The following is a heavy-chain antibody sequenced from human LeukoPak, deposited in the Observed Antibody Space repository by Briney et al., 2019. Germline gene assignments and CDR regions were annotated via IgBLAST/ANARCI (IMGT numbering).Heavy chain of an antibody. V-gene: IGHV4-34*01. Sequence: PSETLSLTCAVYGGSFSGYYWSWIRQPPGKGLEWIGEINQSGSTNYNPSLKSRVTISVDTSKKQFSLRLSPVTAADTAVYYCASMGMLLYQSIDYWGQGTLVTVSS. D-gene: IGHD2-8*01. J-gene: IGHJ4*02. CDR1: GGSFSGYY. CDR3: ASMGMLLYQSIDY. CDR2: INQSGST.